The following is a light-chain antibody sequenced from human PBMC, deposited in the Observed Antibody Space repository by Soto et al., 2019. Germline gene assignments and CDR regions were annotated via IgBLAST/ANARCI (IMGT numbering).Light chain of an antibody. Sequence: QSSPTQPRSACGSPGQSVAISCTGTSSDVGGYNYVSWYQQHPGKAPKLMIYEVNKRPSGVPDRFSGSKSGNTASLTVSGLQAEDEADYYCSSYAGSSNVFGTGTKVTVL. V-gene: IGLV2-8*01. CDR2: EVN. J-gene: IGLJ1*01. CDR3: SSYAGSSNV. CDR1: SSDVGGYNY.